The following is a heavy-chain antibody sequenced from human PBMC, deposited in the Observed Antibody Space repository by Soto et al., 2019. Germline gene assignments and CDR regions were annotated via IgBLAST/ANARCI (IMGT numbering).Heavy chain of an antibody. CDR2: ISGSGGST. J-gene: IGHJ4*02. D-gene: IGHD2-2*01. Sequence: GESLKISCAASGFTFSSYAMSWVRQAPGKGLEWVSAISGSGGSTYYADSVKGRFTISRDNSKNTLYLQMNSLRAEDTAVYYCAKDHHDCSSTSCRGYWGQGTLVTVSS. CDR3: AKDHHDCSSTSCRGY. V-gene: IGHV3-23*01. CDR1: GFTFSSYA.